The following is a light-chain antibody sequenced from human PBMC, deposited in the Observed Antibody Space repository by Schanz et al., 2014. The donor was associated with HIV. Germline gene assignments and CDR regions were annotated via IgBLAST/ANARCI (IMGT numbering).Light chain of an antibody. CDR2: DVT. J-gene: IGLJ1*01. V-gene: IGLV2-8*01. CDR1: SSDVGGNNY. Sequence: QSALTQPASVSGSPGQSITISCTGTSSDVGGNNYVSWHQQHPGKVPKLIIYDVTKRPSGVPDRFSGSKSGNTASLTVSGLQAEDEADYYCSSWAGNYVKIFGSGTKLTVL. CDR3: SSWAGNYVKI.